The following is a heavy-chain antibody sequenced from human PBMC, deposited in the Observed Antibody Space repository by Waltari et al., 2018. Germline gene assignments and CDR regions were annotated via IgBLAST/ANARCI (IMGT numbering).Heavy chain of an antibody. Sequence: QLQLQESGPGLVKPSETLSPTCTVSGGALSSSSSYWVWIRQPPGKGLEWIGSIYYSGSTYYNPSLKSRVTISVDTSKNQFSLKLSSVTAADTAVYYCARVSVAVDYWGQGTLVTVSS. J-gene: IGHJ4*02. CDR1: GGALSSSSSY. D-gene: IGHD6-19*01. CDR2: IYYSGST. V-gene: IGHV4-39*07. CDR3: ARVSVAVDY.